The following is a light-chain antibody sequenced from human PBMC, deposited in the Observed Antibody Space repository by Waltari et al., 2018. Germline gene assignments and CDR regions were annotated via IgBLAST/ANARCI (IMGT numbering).Light chain of an antibody. CDR1: RNDVGGYNY. Sequence: QSALTQPASVSGSPGQSISISCTGTRNDVGGYNYVSWYQQHPGKAPKLMIYEVNNLPSGFSNRFSGSKSGNTASLTISGLQAEDEADYYCSSYTSSTTRVFGGGTKLTVL. J-gene: IGLJ2*01. CDR2: EVN. CDR3: SSYTSSTTRV. V-gene: IGLV2-14*01.